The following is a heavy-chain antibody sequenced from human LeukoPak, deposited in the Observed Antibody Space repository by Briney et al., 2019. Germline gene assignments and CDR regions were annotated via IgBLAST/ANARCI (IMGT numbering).Heavy chain of an antibody. Sequence: GGSLRLSCAASGFTFSGSAMHWVRQAYGKGLEWVGRIRSKANSYATAYAASVKGRFTISRDDSKNTAYLQMNSLKTEDTAVYYCTRQEGWLLLEDYWGQGTLDTVSS. CDR1: GFTFSGSA. D-gene: IGHD2-21*02. CDR3: TRQEGWLLLEDY. CDR2: IRSKANSYAT. J-gene: IGHJ4*02. V-gene: IGHV3-73*01.